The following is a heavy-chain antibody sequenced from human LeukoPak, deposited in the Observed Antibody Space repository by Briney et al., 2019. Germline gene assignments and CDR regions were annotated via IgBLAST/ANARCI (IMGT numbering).Heavy chain of an antibody. CDR1: GGSINNCY. V-gene: IGHV4-4*07. CDR3: ARGRYCSADICSGGDAFDI. D-gene: IGHD2-15*01. J-gene: IGHJ3*02. Sequence: SETLSLTCTVSGGSINNCYWSWIRQPAGKGLEWIGRIYTRGSTNYNPSLKCRVTMSVDTSKNQFSLKLSSVTAADTAVYYCARGRYCSADICSGGDAFDIWGQGTMVSVSS. CDR2: IYTRGST.